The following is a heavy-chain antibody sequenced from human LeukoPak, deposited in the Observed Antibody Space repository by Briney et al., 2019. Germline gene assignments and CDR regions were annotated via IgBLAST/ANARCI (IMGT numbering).Heavy chain of an antibody. V-gene: IGHV4-61*02. CDR1: GGSISSGSYY. Sequence: SQTLSLTCTVSGGSISSGSYYWSWIRQPAGKGLEWIGRIYTSGSSNYNPSLKSRVTISVDTSKNQFSLKLSSVTAADTAVYYCARSPGHSGSYYYFDYWGQGTLVTVSS. D-gene: IGHD1-26*01. CDR3: ARSPGHSGSYYYFDY. CDR2: IYTSGSS. J-gene: IGHJ4*02.